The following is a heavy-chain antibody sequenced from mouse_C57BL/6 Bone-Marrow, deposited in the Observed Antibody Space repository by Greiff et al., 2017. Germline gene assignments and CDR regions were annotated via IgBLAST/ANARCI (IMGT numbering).Heavy chain of an antibody. Sequence: VKLQQPGAELVKPGASVKMSCKASGYTFTSYWITWVKQRPGQGLEWIGDIYPGSGSTNYNEKFKSKATLTVDTSSSTAYMQLSSLTSEDSAVYYWARASDGYYCAMDYWGQGTSVTVSS. D-gene: IGHD2-3*01. J-gene: IGHJ4*01. CDR2: IYPGSGST. CDR1: GYTFTSYW. V-gene: IGHV1-55*01. CDR3: ARASDGYYCAMDY.